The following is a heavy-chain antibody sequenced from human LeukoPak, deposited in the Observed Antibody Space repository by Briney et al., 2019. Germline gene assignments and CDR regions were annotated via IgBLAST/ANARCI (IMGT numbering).Heavy chain of an antibody. J-gene: IGHJ4*02. Sequence: SVKVSCKASGGTFSSYAISWVRQAPGQGLEWMGRIIPILGIANYAQKFQGRVTITADESTSTAYMELSSLRSDDTAVYYCARDANIAAAGFWGQGTLVTVSS. CDR1: GGTFSSYA. CDR3: ARDANIAAAGF. CDR2: IIPILGIA. D-gene: IGHD6-13*01. V-gene: IGHV1-69*04.